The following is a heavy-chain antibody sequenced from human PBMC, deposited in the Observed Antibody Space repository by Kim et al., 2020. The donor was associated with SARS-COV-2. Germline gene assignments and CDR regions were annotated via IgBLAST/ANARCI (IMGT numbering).Heavy chain of an antibody. CDR1: GGSISSGGYY. CDR2: IYYSGST. J-gene: IGHJ6*02. D-gene: IGHD3-9*01. CDR3: ARGVLGYDILTGWDGYYGMDV. V-gene: IGHV4-31*03. Sequence: SETLSLTCTVSGGSISSGGYYWSWIRQHPGKGLEWIGYIYYSGSTYYNPSLKSRVTISVDTSKNQFSLKLSSVTAADTAVYYCARGVLGYDILTGWDGYYGMDVWGQGTTVTVSS.